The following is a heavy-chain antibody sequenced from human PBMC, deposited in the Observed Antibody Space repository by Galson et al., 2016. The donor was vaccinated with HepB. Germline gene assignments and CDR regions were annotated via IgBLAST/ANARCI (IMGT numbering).Heavy chain of an antibody. CDR1: GGSIRSSRYY. Sequence: SETLSLTCNVSGGSIRSSRYYWGWIRQPPGKGLEWIGSIYNSGTTYYNPSLKSRVIISVDTSNNQFSLKLRSVRAPDTAVYYCARHAMRVTAGGPGYFDFWGQGNLVTVSS. CDR2: IYNSGTT. D-gene: IGHD6-13*01. J-gene: IGHJ4*02. V-gene: IGHV4-39*01. CDR3: ARHAMRVTAGGPGYFDF.